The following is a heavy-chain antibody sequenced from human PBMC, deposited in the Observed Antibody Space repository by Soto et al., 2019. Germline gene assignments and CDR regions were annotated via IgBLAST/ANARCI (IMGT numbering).Heavy chain of an antibody. D-gene: IGHD3-22*01. J-gene: IGHJ3*01. Sequence: SETLSLTCGVSGYSIISGYYWGWVRQPPGKGLEWIGRIYYTGSTNYNPSLKGRVFISVDTSNNQFSLKLSSVTAADTALYYCARSYKYFDNRGYVFGFWGQGAMVT. V-gene: IGHV4-38-2*01. CDR2: IYYTGST. CDR1: GYSIISGYY. CDR3: ARSYKYFDNRGYVFGF.